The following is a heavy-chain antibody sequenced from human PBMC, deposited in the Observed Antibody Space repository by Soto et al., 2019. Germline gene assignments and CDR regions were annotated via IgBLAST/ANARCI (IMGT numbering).Heavy chain of an antibody. CDR2: ISGSGGST. J-gene: IGHJ3*02. CDR3: EQGPKVTTHDDFDI. Sequence: EVQLLESGGGLVQPWGSLRLSCAASGFTFSSDAMSWVRQAPGKGLEWVSAISGSGGSTYYADSVKGRCTISGDNSKNTLYLHMNSLRAEDTAVYYCEQGPKVTTHDDFDIWGQGTMVTVSS. D-gene: IGHD2-21*02. V-gene: IGHV3-23*01. CDR1: GFTFSSDA.